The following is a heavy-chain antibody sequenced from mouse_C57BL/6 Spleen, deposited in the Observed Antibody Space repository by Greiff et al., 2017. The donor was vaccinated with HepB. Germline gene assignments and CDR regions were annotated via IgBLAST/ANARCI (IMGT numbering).Heavy chain of an antibody. V-gene: IGHV1-82*01. Sequence: QVQLQQSGPELVKPGASVKISSKASGYAFSSSWMNWVKQRPGKGLEWIGRIYPGDGDTNYNGKFKGKATLTADKSSSTAYMQLSSLTSEDSAVYFCAREAYGSSYDYWGQGTTLTVSS. D-gene: IGHD1-1*01. J-gene: IGHJ2*01. CDR2: IYPGDGDT. CDR3: AREAYGSSYDY. CDR1: GYAFSSSW.